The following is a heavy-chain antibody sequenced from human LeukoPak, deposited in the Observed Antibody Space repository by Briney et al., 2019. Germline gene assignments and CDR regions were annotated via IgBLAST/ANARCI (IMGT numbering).Heavy chain of an antibody. V-gene: IGHV3-23*01. Sequence: GGSLRLSCAASGFTFSSYAMSWVRKAPGKGLEWVSAISGSGGSTYYADSVKGRFTISRDNSKNTLYLQMNSLRAEDTAVYYCARTPIFGVVTSSYYMDVWGKGTTVTVSS. J-gene: IGHJ6*03. CDR2: ISGSGGST. CDR3: ARTPIFGVVTSSYYMDV. CDR1: GFTFSSYA. D-gene: IGHD3-3*01.